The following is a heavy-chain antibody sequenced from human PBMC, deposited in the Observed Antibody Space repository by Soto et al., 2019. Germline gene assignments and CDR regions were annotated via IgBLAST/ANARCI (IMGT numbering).Heavy chain of an antibody. V-gene: IGHV1-69*13. CDR1: GGTFSSYA. J-gene: IGHJ4*02. CDR3: ARGPSITMIVAEFDY. CDR2: IIPIFGTA. D-gene: IGHD3-22*01. Sequence: ASVKVSCKASGGTFSSYAISWVRQAPGQGLEWMGGIIPIFGTANYAQKFQGRVTITADESTSTAYMELSSLRSEDTAVYYCARGPSITMIVAEFDYWGQGTLVTVSS.